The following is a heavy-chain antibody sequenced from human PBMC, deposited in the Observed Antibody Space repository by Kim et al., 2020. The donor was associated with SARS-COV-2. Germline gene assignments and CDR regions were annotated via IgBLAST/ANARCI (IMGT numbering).Heavy chain of an antibody. J-gene: IGHJ4*02. CDR3: ARGKLWFGELFVPSLDY. Sequence: LKSRVTISVDTSKNQFSLKLSSVTAADTAVYYCARGKLWFGELFVPSLDYWGQGTLVTVSS. V-gene: IGHV4-34*01. D-gene: IGHD3-10*01.